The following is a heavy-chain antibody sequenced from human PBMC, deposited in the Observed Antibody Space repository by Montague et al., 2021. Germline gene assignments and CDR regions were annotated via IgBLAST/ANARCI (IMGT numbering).Heavy chain of an antibody. Sequence: SLRLSCAASGFTFSGYAMSWVRQAPGKGLEWVSGTSATGGGTFYADSVKGRFIISRDNSKNTLFLQMNSLRADDTAVYYCAKKRAAPGRSSLDYWGQGTLVTVSS. CDR3: AKKRAAPGRSSLDY. CDR1: GFTFSGYA. V-gene: IGHV3-23*01. CDR2: TSATGGGT. D-gene: IGHD6-13*01. J-gene: IGHJ4*02.